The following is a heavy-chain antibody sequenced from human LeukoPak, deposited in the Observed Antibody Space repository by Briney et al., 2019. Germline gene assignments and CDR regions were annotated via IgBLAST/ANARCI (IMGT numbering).Heavy chain of an antibody. V-gene: IGHV3-64D*06. CDR3: VKDLYYDNSGYYSGAFDY. Sequence: GGSLRLSCSASGFTFKKYAMHWVRQAPGKGLEYVSAINSNGGRTYYADSVKGRFTISRDNSKNTLFLQMSSLRAEDTAVYYCVKDLYYDNSGYYSGAFDYWGQGTLVTVSS. J-gene: IGHJ4*02. CDR1: GFTFKKYA. D-gene: IGHD3-22*01. CDR2: INSNGGRT.